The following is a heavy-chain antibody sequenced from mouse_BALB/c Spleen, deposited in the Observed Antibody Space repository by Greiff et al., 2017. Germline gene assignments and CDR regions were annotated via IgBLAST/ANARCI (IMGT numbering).Heavy chain of an antibody. J-gene: IGHJ4*01. V-gene: IGHV5-17*02. CDR3: ARTYYGSRAMDY. CDR2: ISSGSSTI. Sequence: EVKLVESGGGLVQPGGSRKLSCAASGFTFSSFGMHWVRQAPEKGLEWVAYISSGSSTIYYADTVKGRFTISRDNPKNTLFLQMTSLRSEDTAMYYCARTYYGSRAMDYWGQGTSVTVSS. CDR1: GFTFSSFG. D-gene: IGHD1-2*01.